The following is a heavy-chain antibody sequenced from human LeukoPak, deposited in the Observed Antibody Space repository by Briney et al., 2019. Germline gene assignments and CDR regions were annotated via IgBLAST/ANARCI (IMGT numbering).Heavy chain of an antibody. J-gene: IGHJ4*02. V-gene: IGHV3-30-3*01. Sequence: PGGSLRLSCTDSGFTFSNCAMHWVRQAPGKGLEWVAVISYDGSYTSYTNSVRGRFTITRDNSKNTLYLQMNSLRAEDTAVYCCARDLKTWLVRGTHGGLLDYWGQGTLVTVSS. CDR3: ARDLKTWLVRGTHGGLLDY. CDR1: GFTFSNCA. D-gene: IGHD6-19*01. CDR2: ISYDGSYT.